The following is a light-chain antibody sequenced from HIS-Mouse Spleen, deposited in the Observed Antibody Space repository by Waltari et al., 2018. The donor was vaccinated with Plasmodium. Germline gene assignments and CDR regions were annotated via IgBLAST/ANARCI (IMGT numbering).Light chain of an antibody. CDR2: DVS. Sequence: QSALTQTRSVSGSPGPSVTIPCTGTSRHVGGYHYVSWYQQHPGKAPKRMLYDVSKRPSGVPDRFSGSKSGNTASLTISGLQAEDEADYYCCSYAGSYTYVFGTGTKVTVL. V-gene: IGLV2-11*01. J-gene: IGLJ1*01. CDR1: SRHVGGYHY. CDR3: CSYAGSYTYV.